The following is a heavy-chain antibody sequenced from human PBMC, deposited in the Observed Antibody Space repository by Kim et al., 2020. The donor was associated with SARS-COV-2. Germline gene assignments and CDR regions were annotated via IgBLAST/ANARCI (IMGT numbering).Heavy chain of an antibody. J-gene: IGHJ3*02. CDR1: GGSFSGYY. CDR3: ARGQGYSSGLDAFDI. D-gene: IGHD6-19*01. V-gene: IGHV4-34*01. CDR2: INHSGST. Sequence: SETLSLTCAVYGGSFSGYYWSWIRQPPGKGLEWIGEINHSGSTNYNPSLKSRVTISVDTSKNQFSLKLSSVTAADTAVYYCARGQGYSSGLDAFDIWGQGTMVTVSS.